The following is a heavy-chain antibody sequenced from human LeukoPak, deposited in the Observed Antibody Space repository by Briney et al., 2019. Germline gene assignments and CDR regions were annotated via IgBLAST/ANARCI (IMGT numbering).Heavy chain of an antibody. J-gene: IGHJ5*02. CDR3: TTNLVPPPHNWFDP. D-gene: IGHD2-2*01. V-gene: IGHV3-15*01. CDR2: KSKTDRPTP. Sequence: KSKTDRPTPDYPAPVKGRFTISRDDSKHTLEMQMSSLKTEDTAVYYCTTNLVPPPHNWFDPWGQGTLVTVSS.